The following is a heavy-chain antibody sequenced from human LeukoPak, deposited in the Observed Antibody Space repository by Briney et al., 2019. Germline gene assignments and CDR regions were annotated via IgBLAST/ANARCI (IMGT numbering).Heavy chain of an antibody. CDR3: TRRVGGTPDY. D-gene: IGHD1-26*01. J-gene: IGHJ4*02. CDR2: IGIDVRDS. Sequence: RGSLRLSCAASGFTFSNYVMTWVRQAPGKGLEWVSAIGIDVRDSDYADSVKGRFTISRDNSKNTVYLQMNSLRAEDTGLYYCTRRVGGTPDYWGLGTLVTVSS. V-gene: IGHV3-23*01. CDR1: GFTFSNYV.